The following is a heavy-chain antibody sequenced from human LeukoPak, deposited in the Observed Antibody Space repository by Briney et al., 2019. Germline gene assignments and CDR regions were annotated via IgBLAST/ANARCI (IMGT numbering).Heavy chain of an antibody. Sequence: PGGSLRLSCAASGFTVSSNYMSWVRQAPGKGLEWVSLIYSGGNTYYADSVKGRFSISRDNSKNTLYLQMNSLRAEDTAVYYCAGGSIYSFGSAFDIWGQGTKVTVSS. CDR3: AGGSIYSFGSAFDI. D-gene: IGHD3-10*01. V-gene: IGHV3-66*01. J-gene: IGHJ3*02. CDR2: IYSGGNT. CDR1: GFTVSSNY.